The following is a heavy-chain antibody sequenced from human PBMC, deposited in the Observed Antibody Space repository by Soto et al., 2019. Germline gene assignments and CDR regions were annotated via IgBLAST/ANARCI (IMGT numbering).Heavy chain of an antibody. J-gene: IGHJ4*02. CDR3: VRDVGLGPVTVSTHVDY. CDR2: IIPILDIA. Sequence: QVQLVQSGAEVKKPGSSVKVSCKASGGTFSNYTITWVRQAPGQGLEWMGRIIPILDIANYAKKFQGRVTITADKSTSTAYMELSSLRSEDTAVYYCVRDVGLGPVTVSTHVDYWGQGTLVIVSS. D-gene: IGHD4-17*01. V-gene: IGHV1-69*08. CDR1: GGTFSNYT.